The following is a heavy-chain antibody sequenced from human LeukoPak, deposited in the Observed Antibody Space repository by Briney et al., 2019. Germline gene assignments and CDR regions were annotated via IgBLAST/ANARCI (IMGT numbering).Heavy chain of an antibody. CDR3: AREPSYSSSWYDY. V-gene: IGHV4-38-2*02. J-gene: IGHJ4*02. CDR1: GYSISSGYY. D-gene: IGHD6-13*01. Sequence: SETLSLTCTVSGYSISSGYYWGWIRQPPGKGLEWIGSIYYSGSTYYNPSLKSRVTISVDTSKNQFSLKLSSVTAADTAVYYCAREPSYSSSWYDYWGQGTLVTVSS. CDR2: IYYSGST.